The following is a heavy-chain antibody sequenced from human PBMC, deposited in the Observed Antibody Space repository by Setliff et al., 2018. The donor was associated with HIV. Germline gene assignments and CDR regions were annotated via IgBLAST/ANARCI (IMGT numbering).Heavy chain of an antibody. V-gene: IGHV4-59*11. CDR2: IYYSGST. CDR3: ARAGSYGWDY. J-gene: IGHJ4*02. CDR1: RDSINGHW. Sequence: PSETLSLTCTVSRDSINGHWWSWIRQPPGKGLEWIGYIYYSGSTNYNPSLKSRLTISVDTSKNQVSLKLSSVTAADTAVYYCARAGSYGWDYWGQGTLVTVSS. D-gene: IGHD5-18*01.